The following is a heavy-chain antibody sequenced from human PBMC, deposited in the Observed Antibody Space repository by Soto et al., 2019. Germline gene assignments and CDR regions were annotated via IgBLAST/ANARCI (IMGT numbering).Heavy chain of an antibody. CDR1: GFTLSSNY. V-gene: IGHV3-53*01. CDR3: ARAMTPSRGWFDP. CDR2: IYSGGNT. J-gene: IGHJ5*02. Sequence: EVQLVESGGGLIQPGGSLRLSCAASGFTLSSNYMNWVRQAPGKGLEWVSVIYSGGNTYYADSVKGRFTISRDNSKNTLFLQMNSLRVEDTAVYYCARAMTPSRGWFDPWGQGTLVTVSS. D-gene: IGHD6-13*01.